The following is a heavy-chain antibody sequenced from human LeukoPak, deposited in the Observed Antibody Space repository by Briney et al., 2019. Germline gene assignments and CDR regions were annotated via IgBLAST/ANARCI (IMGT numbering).Heavy chain of an antibody. J-gene: IGHJ5*02. D-gene: IGHD3-22*01. V-gene: IGHV4-4*07. CDR1: GGSISSYY. Sequence: SETLSLTCTVSGGSISSYYWSWIRQPAGKGLEWIGRIYTSGSTNYNPSLKSRVTMSVDTSKNQFSLKLSSVTAADTAVYYRARDRYYYDSSGYGLWFDPWGQGTLVTVSS. CDR3: ARDRYYYDSSGYGLWFDP. CDR2: IYTSGST.